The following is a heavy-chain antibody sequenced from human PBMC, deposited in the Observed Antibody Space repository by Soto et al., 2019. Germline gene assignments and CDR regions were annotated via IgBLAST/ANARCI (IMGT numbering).Heavy chain of an antibody. CDR3: ARGFSITMVRVIDYYMDV. CDR1: GGSFSGYY. V-gene: IGHV4-34*01. Sequence: PSETLSLTCAVYGGSFSGYYWSWIRQPPGKGLEWIGEINHSGSTNYNPSLKSRVTISVDTSKNQFSLKLSSVTAADTAVYYCARGFSITMVRVIDYYMDVWGKGTTVTVSS. J-gene: IGHJ6*03. D-gene: IGHD3-10*01. CDR2: INHSGST.